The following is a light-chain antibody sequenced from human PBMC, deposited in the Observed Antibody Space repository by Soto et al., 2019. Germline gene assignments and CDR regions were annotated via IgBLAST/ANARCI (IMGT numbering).Light chain of an antibody. CDR3: QVWDITTDHYV. CDR2: YDS. Sequence: SYERTQPPSVSVAPEKTARITCGGNNIGSKRVHWYRQKPGQAPVLVIYYDSDRPSGIPERFSGSNSGNTATLTISRVEAGDEADYYCQVWDITTDHYVFGTGTKVTVL. CDR1: NIGSKR. J-gene: IGLJ1*01. V-gene: IGLV3-21*04.